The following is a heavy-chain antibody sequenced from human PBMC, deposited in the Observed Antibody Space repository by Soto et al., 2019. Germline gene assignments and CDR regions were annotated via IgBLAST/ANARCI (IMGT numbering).Heavy chain of an antibody. J-gene: IGHJ6*02. D-gene: IGHD3-3*01. Sequence: QITLKESGPTLVKPTQTLTLTCTFSGFSLSTSGVGVGWIRQPPGKALEWLALIYWNDDKRYSPSLKSRLTLTKDTSKNQVVLTMTNMDPVDTATYYCARQYYDFWSGYYLDYYYGMDVWGQGTTVTVSS. CDR1: GFSLSTSGVG. CDR3: ARQYYDFWSGYYLDYYYGMDV. V-gene: IGHV2-5*01. CDR2: IYWNDDK.